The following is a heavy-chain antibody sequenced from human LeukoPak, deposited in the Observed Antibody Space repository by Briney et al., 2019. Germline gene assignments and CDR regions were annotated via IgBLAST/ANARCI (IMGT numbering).Heavy chain of an antibody. J-gene: IGHJ4*02. Sequence: SETLSLTCAVYGGSFSGYYWSWLRQPPGKGLEWIGEINHSGSTNYNPPLKSRVTISVDTSKHQFSLKLSSVTAADTAVYYCARVQRRRYNWNDAGDYWGQGTLVTVSS. CDR3: ARVQRRRYNWNDAGDY. V-gene: IGHV4-34*01. CDR2: INHSGST. D-gene: IGHD1-1*01. CDR1: GGSFSGYY.